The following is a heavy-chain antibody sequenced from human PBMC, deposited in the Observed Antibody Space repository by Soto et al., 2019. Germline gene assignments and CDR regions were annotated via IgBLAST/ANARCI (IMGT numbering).Heavy chain of an antibody. CDR2: ISLTGGSV. D-gene: IGHD4-17*01. CDR3: AKVIRRDAYGAFDV. J-gene: IGHJ3*01. V-gene: IGHV3-23*01. CDR1: VFTCNTYA. Sequence: GGSLRLSCSASVFTCNTYAMTWCRQPPGKGLEWVSSISLTGGSVYDADSVKGRFTISRDNSKNILYLQMTSLRVEDTAKYFCAKVIRRDAYGAFDVWGQGTMVTVSS.